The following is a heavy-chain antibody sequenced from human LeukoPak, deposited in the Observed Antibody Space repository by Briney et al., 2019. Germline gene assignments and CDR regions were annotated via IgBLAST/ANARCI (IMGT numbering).Heavy chain of an antibody. J-gene: IGHJ3*02. CDR3: ARDTDGDGYNSENDAFDI. Sequence: ASVKVSCKASGGTFSSYAISWVRQAPGQGLEWMGGIIPIFGTANYAQKFQGRVTITTDESTSTAYMGLSSLGSEDTAVYYCARDTDGDGYNSENDAFDIWGQGTMVTVSS. CDR1: GGTFSSYA. D-gene: IGHD5-24*01. CDR2: IIPIFGTA. V-gene: IGHV1-69*05.